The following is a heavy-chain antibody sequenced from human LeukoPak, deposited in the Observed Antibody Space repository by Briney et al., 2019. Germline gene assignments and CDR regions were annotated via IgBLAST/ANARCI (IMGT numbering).Heavy chain of an antibody. J-gene: IGHJ4*02. V-gene: IGHV3-7*03. CDR2: IKQDGSEK. Sequence: GGSLRLSCAASGFTFSSCWMSWVRQAPGKGLEWVANIKQDGSEKYYVDSVKGRFTISRDNAKNSLYLQMNSLRAEDTAVYYCARGPRGSSWYVYFDYWGQGTLVTVSS. CDR1: GFTFSSCW. D-gene: IGHD6-13*01. CDR3: ARGPRGSSWYVYFDY.